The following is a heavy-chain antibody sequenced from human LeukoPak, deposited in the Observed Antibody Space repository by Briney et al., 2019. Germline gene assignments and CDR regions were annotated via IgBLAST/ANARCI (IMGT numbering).Heavy chain of an antibody. D-gene: IGHD2-2*01. CDR1: GGSISSSSYY. CDR2: IYYSGST. J-gene: IGHJ5*02. CDR3: ARDEGDCSRTSCFNWFDP. Sequence: SETLSLTCTVSGGSISSSSYYWGWIRQPPGKGLEWIGSIYYSGSTYYNPSLKSRVTISVDTSKNQFSLKLRSVTAADTAVYYRARDEGDCSRTSCFNWFDPWGQGTLVTVSS. V-gene: IGHV4-39*07.